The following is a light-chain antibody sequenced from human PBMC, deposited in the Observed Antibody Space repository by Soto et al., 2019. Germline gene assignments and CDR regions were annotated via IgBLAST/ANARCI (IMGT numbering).Light chain of an antibody. CDR3: HHYGGSPIT. Sequence: EIVLTQSPGTLSFSPGERATLSCRASQSVNSDYLGWFQQKPGQAPRLLIYGASTRATGIPDRFSGSGSGTDFTLTISRLEPEDFAVYYCHHYGGSPITFGQGTKVDIK. CDR1: QSVNSDY. CDR2: GAS. V-gene: IGKV3-20*01. J-gene: IGKJ1*01.